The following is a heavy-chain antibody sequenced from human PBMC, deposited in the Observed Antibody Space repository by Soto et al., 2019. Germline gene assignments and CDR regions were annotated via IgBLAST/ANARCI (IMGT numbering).Heavy chain of an antibody. V-gene: IGHV1-46*01. CDR1: GGTFSSYA. Sequence: ASVKVSCKASGGTFSSYAISWVRQAPGQGLEWMGIINPSGGSTSYAQKFQGRVTMTRDTSTSTVYMELSSLRSEDTAVYYCARVVASGTFCVQGYYGMDVWGQGTTVTVSS. J-gene: IGHJ6*02. CDR3: ARVVASGTFCVQGYYGMDV. D-gene: IGHD6-13*01. CDR2: INPSGGST.